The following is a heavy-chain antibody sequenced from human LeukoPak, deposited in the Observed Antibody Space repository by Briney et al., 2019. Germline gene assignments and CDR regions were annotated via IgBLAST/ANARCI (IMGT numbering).Heavy chain of an antibody. V-gene: IGHV1-18*01. D-gene: IGHD3-3*01. CDR3: ARSIPVLRFLYRMDV. Sequence: GASVKVSCKASGYTFTSYGISWVRQAPGQGLEWMGWISAYNGNTNYAQKLQGRVTMTTDTSTSTAYMELRSLRSDDTAVYYCARSIPVLRFLYRMDVWGQGTTVTVSS. J-gene: IGHJ6*02. CDR1: GYTFTSYG. CDR2: ISAYNGNT.